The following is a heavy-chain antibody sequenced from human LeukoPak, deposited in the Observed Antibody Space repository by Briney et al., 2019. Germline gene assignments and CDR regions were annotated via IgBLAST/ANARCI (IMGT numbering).Heavy chain of an antibody. CDR3: ARRRDLYSGSYYPFDY. J-gene: IGHJ4*02. D-gene: IGHD1-26*01. CDR1: GYSFTTYW. V-gene: IGHV5-51*01. CDR2: ISPGNYNT. Sequence: GESLKISCKGSGYSFTTYWIGWVRQMPGKGLEWMGIISPGNYNTRYSPSFQGQVTISADRSISTAYLQWSSLKASDTAMYYCARRRDLYSGSYYPFDYWGQGTLVTVSS.